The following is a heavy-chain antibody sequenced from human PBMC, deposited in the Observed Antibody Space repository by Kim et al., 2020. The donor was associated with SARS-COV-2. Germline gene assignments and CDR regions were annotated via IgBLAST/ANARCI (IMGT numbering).Heavy chain of an antibody. D-gene: IGHD1-7*01. CDR3: ARDGGETGTTSYFDY. V-gene: IGHV3-11*01. J-gene: IGHJ4*02. Sequence: DSVKGRIPIPRDNAKNSLYLQMHSLRAEDTAVYYCARDGGETGTTSYFDYWGQRALVTISS.